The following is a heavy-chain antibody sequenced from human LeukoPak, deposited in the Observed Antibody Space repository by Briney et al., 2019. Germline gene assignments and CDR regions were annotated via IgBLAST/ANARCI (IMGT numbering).Heavy chain of an antibody. Sequence: GGSLRLSCASSGFTYSSYAMSWVRQARGKGLESVSSISSTNTYMYYADSVKGRFTISRDNAKNSLYLQMNSLRAEDTAVYYCAKEKGGSYPNDAFDIWGQGTLVTVSS. CDR1: GFTYSSYA. V-gene: IGHV3-21*01. D-gene: IGHD1-26*01. CDR3: AKEKGGSYPNDAFDI. J-gene: IGHJ3*02. CDR2: ISSTNTYM.